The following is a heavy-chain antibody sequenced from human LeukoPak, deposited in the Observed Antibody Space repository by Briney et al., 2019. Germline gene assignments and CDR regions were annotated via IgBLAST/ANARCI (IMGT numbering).Heavy chain of an antibody. D-gene: IGHD2-21*02. CDR1: GYTFTGYY. V-gene: IGHV1-2*02. CDR3: ASGAYCGGDCYSGYYYYYMDV. Sequence: ASVKVSCKASGYTFTGYYMHWVRQAPGQGLEWMGWINPNSGGTNYAQKFQGRVTMTRDTSISTAYMELSRLRSDDTAVYYCASGAYCGGDCYSGYYYYYMDVWGKGTTVTISS. CDR2: INPNSGGT. J-gene: IGHJ6*03.